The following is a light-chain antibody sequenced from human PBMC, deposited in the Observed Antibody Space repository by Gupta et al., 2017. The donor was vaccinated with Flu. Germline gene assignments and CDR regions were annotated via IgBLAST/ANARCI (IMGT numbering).Light chain of an antibody. CDR2: DDS. J-gene: IGLJ3*02. CDR1: KIGSKN. V-gene: IGLV3-21*03. CDR3: QGGDTDSDHRV. Sequence: GKTARSTSGGTKIGSKNVSWYQPRPGQAPMLLVYDDSIRDSGIPERFSGTNCGTTATITTSRVEGGDEADYFCQGGDTDSDHRVFGGGTKLTVL.